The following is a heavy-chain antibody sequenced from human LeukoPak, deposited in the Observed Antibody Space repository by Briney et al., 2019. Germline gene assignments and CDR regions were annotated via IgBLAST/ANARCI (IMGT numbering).Heavy chain of an antibody. CDR3: ARRRAHYYDSSGYYSRPQRAFDI. V-gene: IGHV4-59*01. J-gene: IGHJ3*02. Sequence: SETLSLTCTVSGGSISSYYWSWIRQPPGKGLEWIGYIYYSGSTNYNPSLKSRVTISVDTSNNQFSLKLSSVTAADTAVYYCARRRAHYYDSSGYYSRPQRAFDIWGQGTMVSVSS. CDR2: IYYSGST. CDR1: GGSISSYY. D-gene: IGHD3-22*01.